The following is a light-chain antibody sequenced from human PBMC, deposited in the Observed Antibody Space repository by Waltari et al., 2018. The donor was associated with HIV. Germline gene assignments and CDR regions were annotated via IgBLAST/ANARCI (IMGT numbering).Light chain of an antibody. Sequence: QSVLTQPPSASGTPGQRVTISCSGSSSQIGSNYVHWYQQLPGTAPKLLIYKNNQRASGVPDGFSGATSGTSASLAISGLRSEDEADYYCATWADRPSGPVVFGGGTKVTVL. CDR2: KNN. V-gene: IGLV1-47*01. CDR3: ATWADRPSGPVV. J-gene: IGLJ2*01. CDR1: SSQIGSNY.